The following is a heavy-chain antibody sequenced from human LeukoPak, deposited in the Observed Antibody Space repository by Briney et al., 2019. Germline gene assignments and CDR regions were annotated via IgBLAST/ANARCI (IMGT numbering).Heavy chain of an antibody. V-gene: IGHV3-23*01. Sequence: GGSLRLSCAASGFTFSSYTMNWVRQAPGRGLEWVSTILGSGDSTYYADSVKGRFTISRDNSKNTLYLQMSSLRAEDTAVYFCASFHYYGSGAYYLSYWGQGTLVTVSS. D-gene: IGHD3-10*01. CDR2: ILGSGDST. CDR1: GFTFSSYT. J-gene: IGHJ4*02. CDR3: ASFHYYGSGAYYLSY.